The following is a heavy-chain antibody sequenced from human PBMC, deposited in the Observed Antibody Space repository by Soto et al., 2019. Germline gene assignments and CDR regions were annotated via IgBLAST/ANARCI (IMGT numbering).Heavy chain of an antibody. CDR3: ARDSYDGCSGGSCYRWSYFDY. J-gene: IGHJ4*02. CDR1: GFTFSDYY. D-gene: IGHD2-15*01. CDR2: ISSSGSTI. Sequence: SGGSLRLSCAASGFTFSDYYMSWIRQAPGKGLEWVSYISSSGSTIYYADSVRGRFTISRDNAKNSLYLQMNSLRAEDAAVYYCARDSYDGCSGGSCYRWSYFDYWGQGTLVNVSS. V-gene: IGHV3-11*01.